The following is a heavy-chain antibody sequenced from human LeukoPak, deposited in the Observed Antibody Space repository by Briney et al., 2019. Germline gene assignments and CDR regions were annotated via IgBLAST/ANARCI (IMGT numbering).Heavy chain of an antibody. CDR3: AKDGAWLRFDD. V-gene: IGHV3-23*01. CDR1: GFPFSIYG. Sequence: PGGSLRLSCAASGFPFSIYGMNWVRQAPGKGLEWVSGISPGGGPTYYADSVKGRLTISRDDSKNTLYLQMNNLRAEDTAVYYCAKDGAWLRFDDWGQGILVTVSS. D-gene: IGHD5-12*01. CDR2: ISPGGGPT. J-gene: IGHJ4*02.